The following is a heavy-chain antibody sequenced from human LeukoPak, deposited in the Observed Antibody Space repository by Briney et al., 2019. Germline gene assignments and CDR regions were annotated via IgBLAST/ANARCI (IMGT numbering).Heavy chain of an antibody. CDR1: GFTFSSHA. Sequence: GGSLRLSCAVSGFTFSSHAMTWVRQAPGKGLEWVSGISIRGDITYYADSVQGRFIISRDNSKNTVYLQMNSLRVEDTAVYYCANEEVPNDYWGQGTLVTVSS. CDR2: ISIRGDIT. CDR3: ANEEVPNDY. V-gene: IGHV3-23*01. J-gene: IGHJ4*02. D-gene: IGHD4/OR15-4a*01.